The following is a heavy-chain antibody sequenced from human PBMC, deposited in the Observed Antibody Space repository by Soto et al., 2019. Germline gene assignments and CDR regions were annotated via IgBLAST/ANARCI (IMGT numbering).Heavy chain of an antibody. D-gene: IGHD6-13*01. J-gene: IGHJ6*01. V-gene: IGHV2-70*01. CDR3: ARVAAAGAYYYCGMDV. CDR2: IDWHDDK. CDR1: GFSLTTTGMC. Sequence: GSGPTLVNPTQTLTLTCTFSGFSLTTTGMCVSWIRQPPGKALEWLALIDWHDDKYYSTSLKTRLTISKDTSKNQVVLTMTNMDPVDTATSYCARVAAAGAYYYCGMDVWGQGATVTVSS.